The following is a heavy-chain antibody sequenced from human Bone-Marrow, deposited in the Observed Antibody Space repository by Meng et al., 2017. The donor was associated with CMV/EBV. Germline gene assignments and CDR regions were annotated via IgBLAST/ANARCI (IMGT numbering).Heavy chain of an antibody. J-gene: IGHJ5*02. CDR1: GGSINSDSHY. V-gene: IGHV4-39*07. D-gene: IGHD2-2*01. Sequence: SETLSLTCTVSGGSINSDSHYWGWIRQPPGKELEWIASIYYCGTTYYNPSLQRRVTISRDTSKNHFSLRLYSVTAANTARDYCARIDCPSTSCRYEVGGGWFSPWGQGTLVTVSS. CDR3: ARIDCPSTSCRYEVGGGWFSP. CDR2: IYYCGTT.